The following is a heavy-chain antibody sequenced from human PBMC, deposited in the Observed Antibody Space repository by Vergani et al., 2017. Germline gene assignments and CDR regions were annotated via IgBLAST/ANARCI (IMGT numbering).Heavy chain of an antibody. V-gene: IGHV1-2*02. Sequence: QVQLVQSGAEVKKPGASVKVSCKASGYTFTGYYMHWVRQAPGQGLEWMGWINPNSGGTNYAQKFQGRVTMTRDTSISTAYMELSRLRSDDTAVYYCARDWYSGSKLKGSDYWGQGTLVTVSS. CDR1: GYTFTGYY. CDR3: ARDWYSGSKLKGSDY. CDR2: INPNSGGT. D-gene: IGHD1-26*01. J-gene: IGHJ4*02.